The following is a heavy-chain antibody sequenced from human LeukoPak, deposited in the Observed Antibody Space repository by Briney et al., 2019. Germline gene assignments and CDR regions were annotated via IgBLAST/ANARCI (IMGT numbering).Heavy chain of an antibody. CDR1: GLVSSNYG. D-gene: IGHD5-12*01. CDR2: LRYVARNA. CDR3: AKDSESGYVSLGPVY. V-gene: IGHV3-30*02. J-gene: IGHJ4*02. Sequence: GGSLRLSCQTSGLVSSNYGMHWVRQPPDKGMEWVAYLRYVARNAYYTDSVNGRLIISRDNSRNTTYLQVNSLRSGDTGVYSCAKDSESGYVSLGPVYWGLGTLVSVFS.